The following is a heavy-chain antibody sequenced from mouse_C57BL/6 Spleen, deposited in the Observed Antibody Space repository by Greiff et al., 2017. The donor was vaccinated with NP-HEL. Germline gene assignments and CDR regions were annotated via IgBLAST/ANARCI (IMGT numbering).Heavy chain of an antibody. CDR1: GYTFTDYY. Sequence: VQLKQSGPELVKPGASVKISCKASGYTFTDYYMNWVKQSHGKSLEWIGDINPNNGGTSYNQKFKGKATLTVDKSSSTAYMELRSLTSEDSAVYYCARRDYDVFAYWGQGTLVTVSA. J-gene: IGHJ3*01. CDR3: ARRDYDVFAY. D-gene: IGHD2-4*01. CDR2: INPNNGGT. V-gene: IGHV1-26*01.